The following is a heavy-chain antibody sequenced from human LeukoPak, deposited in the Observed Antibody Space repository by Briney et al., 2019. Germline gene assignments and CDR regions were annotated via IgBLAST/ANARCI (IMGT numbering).Heavy chain of an antibody. CDR1: GFTFSSYA. V-gene: IGHV3-30-3*02. CDR3: AKSRGYCSGGSCYAARTGFLYYYYGMDV. J-gene: IGHJ6*02. CDR2: ISYDGSNK. D-gene: IGHD2-15*01. Sequence: PGRSLRLSCAASGFTFSSYAMHWVRQAPGKGLEWVAVISYDGSNKYYADSVKGRFTISRDNSKNTLYLQMNSLRAEDTAVYYCAKSRGYCSGGSCYAARTGFLYYYYGMDVWGQGTTATVSS.